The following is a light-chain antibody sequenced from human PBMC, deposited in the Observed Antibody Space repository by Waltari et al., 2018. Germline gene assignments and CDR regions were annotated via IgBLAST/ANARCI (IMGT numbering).Light chain of an antibody. CDR3: ALYMGSGIWV. Sequence: QTVVTHQPSLSASPGGIVTPPCAFSYCQLSTPFHPTLYQQTPGQAQRTRVYKATALSSGVPDRFAGSILGNTAALTITGAQADDESDYYCALYMGSGIWVFGGGTRLTVL. V-gene: IGLV8-61*01. CDR1: YCQLSTPFH. CDR2: KAT. J-gene: IGLJ3*02.